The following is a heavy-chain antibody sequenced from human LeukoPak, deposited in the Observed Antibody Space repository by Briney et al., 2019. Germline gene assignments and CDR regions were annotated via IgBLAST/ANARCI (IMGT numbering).Heavy chain of an antibody. CDR2: IYHSGST. J-gene: IGHJ4*02. V-gene: IGHV4-38-2*01. Sequence: PSETLSLTCAVSGYSISSGYYWGWIRQPPGKGLEWIGSIYHSGSTYYNPSLKGRVTISVDTSKNQFSLKLSSVTAADTAVYYCARRAQNTAMVLVFDYWGQGTLVTVSS. CDR1: GYSISSGYY. D-gene: IGHD5-18*01. CDR3: ARRAQNTAMVLVFDY.